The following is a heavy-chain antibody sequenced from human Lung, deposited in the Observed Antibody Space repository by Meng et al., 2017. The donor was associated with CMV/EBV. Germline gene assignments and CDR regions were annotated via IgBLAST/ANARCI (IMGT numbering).Heavy chain of an antibody. CDR2: INPSGGST. CDR3: ASGRLCDYYSGDYFDY. D-gene: IGHD2-21*01. CDR1: GYPFSSHY. V-gene: IGHV1-46*01. J-gene: IGHJ4*02. Sequence: ASVXVSCKASGYPFSSHYIHWVRQAPGQGLEWMGIINPSGGSTAYAQKFQGRVTMTRDTSTTTVYKELSSLRSDDTAGYLCASGRLCDYYSGDYFDYWGQGTXVTVSS.